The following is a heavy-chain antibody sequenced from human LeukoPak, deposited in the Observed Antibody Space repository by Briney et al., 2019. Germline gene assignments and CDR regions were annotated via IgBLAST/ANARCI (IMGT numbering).Heavy chain of an antibody. Sequence: GGSLRLSCAASGFTFRSYAMHWVRQAPGKGLEWVAVISYDGSNKYYADSVKGRFTISRDNSKNTLYLQMNSLRAEDTAVYYCARDQVGYDPLVYYYYGMDVWGQGTTVTVSS. J-gene: IGHJ6*02. CDR1: GFTFRSYA. CDR2: ISYDGSNK. CDR3: ARDQVGYDPLVYYYYGMDV. D-gene: IGHD5-12*01. V-gene: IGHV3-30*04.